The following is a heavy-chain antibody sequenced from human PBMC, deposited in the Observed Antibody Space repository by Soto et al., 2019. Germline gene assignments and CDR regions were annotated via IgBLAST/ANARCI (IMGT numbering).Heavy chain of an antibody. Sequence: SGPTRVNPTQTLTLTCTVSGFSLSTNGVGVGWFRQPPGKALEWLGVIYWDGDEHCSPSLKGRLTITKDTSKSQVVLTMTNMDPVDIATYFCAHRAYDFWSGYYPLAFDHWGQGTLVTVSS. CDR1: GFSLSTNGVG. CDR3: AHRAYDFWSGYYPLAFDH. V-gene: IGHV2-5*02. CDR2: IYWDGDE. D-gene: IGHD3-3*01. J-gene: IGHJ4*02.